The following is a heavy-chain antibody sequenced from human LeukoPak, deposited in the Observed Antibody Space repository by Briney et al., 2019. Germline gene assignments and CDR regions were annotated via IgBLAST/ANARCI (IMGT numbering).Heavy chain of an antibody. CDR3: AKLGYCGGDCRLGAFDI. V-gene: IGHV3-23*01. J-gene: IGHJ3*02. CDR1: GFTFSSYA. Sequence: AGGSLRLSCAASGFTFSSYAMGWVRQAPGKGLEWVSAISGSGGSTYYADSVKGRFTVSRDNSKNTLYLQMNSLRAEDTAVYYCAKLGYCGGDCRLGAFDIWGQGTMVTVSS. CDR2: ISGSGGST. D-gene: IGHD2-21*02.